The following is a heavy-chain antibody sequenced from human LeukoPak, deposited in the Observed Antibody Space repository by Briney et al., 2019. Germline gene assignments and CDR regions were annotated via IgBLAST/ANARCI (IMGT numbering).Heavy chain of an antibody. Sequence: ASVKVSCKASGYTFTSYGISWVRQAPGQGLEWMGWISAYNGNTNYAQKLQGRVTMTTDTSTSTAYMELRSLRSDDTAVYYCARDILTGSDYYNWFDPWGQGTLVTVSS. CDR3: ARDILTGSDYYNWFDP. D-gene: IGHD3-9*01. J-gene: IGHJ5*02. CDR2: ISAYNGNT. CDR1: GYTFTSYG. V-gene: IGHV1-18*01.